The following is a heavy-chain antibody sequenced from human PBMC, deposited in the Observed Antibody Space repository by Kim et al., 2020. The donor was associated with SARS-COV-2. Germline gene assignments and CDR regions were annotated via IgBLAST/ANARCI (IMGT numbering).Heavy chain of an antibody. CDR1: GFSFSGTT. J-gene: IGHJ3*02. V-gene: IGHV3-73*01. Sequence: GGSLRLSCAASGFSFSGTTIHWVRQASGKGLEWVGRIRRDGNNYATEYAASVKGRITITSDESKDTAYLEINSLKSEDTAIYYRPTTPPYSDTYWGAFDIWGQGTMVTVSS. D-gene: IGHD5-12*01. CDR2: IRRDGNNYAT. CDR3: PTTPPYSDTYWGAFDI.